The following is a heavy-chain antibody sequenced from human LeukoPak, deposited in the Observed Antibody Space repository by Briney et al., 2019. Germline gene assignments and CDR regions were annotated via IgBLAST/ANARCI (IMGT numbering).Heavy chain of an antibody. CDR3: AREITIFGVVRFDP. V-gene: IGHV4-59*01. J-gene: IGHJ5*02. CDR1: GGSISSYY. D-gene: IGHD3-3*01. CDR2: IYYSGST. Sequence: SETLSLTCTVSGGSISSYYWSWIRQPPGKGLEWIGHIYYSGSTNYNPSLKSRVTISVDTSKNQFSLKLSSVTAADTAVYYCAREITIFGVVRFDPWGQGTLVTVSS.